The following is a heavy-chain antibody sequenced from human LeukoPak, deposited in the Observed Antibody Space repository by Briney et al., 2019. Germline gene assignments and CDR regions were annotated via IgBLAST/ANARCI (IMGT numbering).Heavy chain of an antibody. CDR2: IRYDGINK. D-gene: IGHD1-26*01. Sequence: GGSLRLSCAASGFTFSTHGMHWVRQAPGKGLEWVAFIRYDGINKYYADSVKGRFTISRDNSKNTLFLQMHSLRPEDTALYYCAKGLGYYSDYWGQGTLVTVSS. CDR1: GFTFSTHG. V-gene: IGHV3-30*02. J-gene: IGHJ4*02. CDR3: AKGLGYYSDY.